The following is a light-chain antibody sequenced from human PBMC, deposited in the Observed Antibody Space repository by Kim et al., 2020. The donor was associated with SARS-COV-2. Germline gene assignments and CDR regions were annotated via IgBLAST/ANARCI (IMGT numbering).Light chain of an antibody. CDR3: QAWDRTVV. V-gene: IGLV3-1*01. CDR2: QNT. J-gene: IGLJ3*02. Sequence: SYELTQPPSVSVSPGQTASITCSGHELRNKYVCWYQQRPGQSPILVIYQNTRRPSGIPQRFSGSNSGDIATLTISRTQAMDEADYYCQAWDRTVVFGGGT. CDR1: ELRNKY.